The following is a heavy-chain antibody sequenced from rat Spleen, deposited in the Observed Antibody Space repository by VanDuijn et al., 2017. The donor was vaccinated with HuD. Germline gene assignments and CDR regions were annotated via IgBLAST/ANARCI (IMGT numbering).Heavy chain of an antibody. Sequence: QVQLKETGPGLVQPTQTLSITCTVSGFSLTSYYIQWVRQTPGKGLEWMGFIRNGGSTEYNSEFKSRLSISRDTSKNQVFLKMNSLKTEDTGVYYCGRDYNNYVGGVMDVWGQGASVTVSS. CDR2: IRNGGST. V-gene: IGHV2-65*01. D-gene: IGHD1-10*01. CDR1: GFSLTSYY. J-gene: IGHJ4*01. CDR3: GRDYNNYVGGVMDV.